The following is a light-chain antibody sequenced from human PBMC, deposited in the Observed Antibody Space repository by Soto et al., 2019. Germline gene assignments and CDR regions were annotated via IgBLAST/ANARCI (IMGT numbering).Light chain of an antibody. V-gene: IGKV1-16*02. CDR2: AAS. CDR1: QAIGNY. J-gene: IGKJ4*01. CDR3: QQYKTYPVT. Sequence: DIQMTQSPSSLSASVGDSVTITCRASQAIGNYLAWLQQKPGKAPKSLIYAASILQSGVPSNFSGSGSGTDFTLTIRSLQPEDCATYYCQQYKTYPVTFGGGTKVEIK.